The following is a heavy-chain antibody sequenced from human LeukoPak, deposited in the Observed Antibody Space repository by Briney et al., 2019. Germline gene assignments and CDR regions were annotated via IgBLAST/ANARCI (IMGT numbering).Heavy chain of an antibody. V-gene: IGHV3-73*01. J-gene: IGHJ4*02. CDR2: IRSKANSYAT. CDR1: GFTFSGSA. CDR3: TRHGIAAAGTGY. Sequence: GGSLRLSCAASGFTFSGSAMHWVRQASGKALEWVGRIRSKANSYATAFAASVKGRFTISRDDSKNTAYLQMNSLKTEDTAVYYCTRHGIAAAGTGYWGQGTLVTVSS. D-gene: IGHD6-13*01.